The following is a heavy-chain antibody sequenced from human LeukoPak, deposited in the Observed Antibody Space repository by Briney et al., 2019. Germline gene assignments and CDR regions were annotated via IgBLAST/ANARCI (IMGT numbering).Heavy chain of an antibody. V-gene: IGHV3-23*01. CDR3: AKDNWNYGGDP. CDR2: ISGSGGST. D-gene: IGHD1-7*01. CDR1: GFTFSSYG. J-gene: IGHJ5*02. Sequence: GGTLRLSCAASGFTFSSYGMSWVRQAPGKGLEWVSAISGSGGSTYYADSVKGRFTISRDNSKNTLYLQMNSLRAEDTAVYYCAKDNWNYGGDPWGQGTLVTVSS.